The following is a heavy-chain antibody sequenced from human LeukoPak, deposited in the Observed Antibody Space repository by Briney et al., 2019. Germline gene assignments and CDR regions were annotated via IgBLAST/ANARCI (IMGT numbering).Heavy chain of an antibody. D-gene: IGHD3-3*01. CDR2: IIPSGGST. CDR3: ARDGFQGTIFGVVDWFDP. V-gene: IGHV1-46*01. J-gene: IGHJ5*02. CDR1: GYTFTSYY. Sequence: GASVTVSCKASGYTFTSYYMHWVRQAPGQGLEWMGIIIPSGGSTSYAQKFQGRVTMTRDTSTSTVYMELSSLRSEDTAVYYCARDGFQGTIFGVVDWFDPWGQGTLVTVSS.